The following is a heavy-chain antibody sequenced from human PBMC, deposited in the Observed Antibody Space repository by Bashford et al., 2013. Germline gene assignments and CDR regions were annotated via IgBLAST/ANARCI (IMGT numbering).Heavy chain of an antibody. CDR2: IGNKAYSSTT. D-gene: IGHD6-19*01. V-gene: IGHV3-72*01. CDR3: VVRGSGYYLDY. J-gene: IGHJ4*02. Sequence: VRQAPGKGLEWVGRIGNKAYSSTTEYAASVKGRFIVSRDDSRNSLYLQMNSLKTEDTAVYYCVVRGSGYYLDYWGPGNPGHRLL.